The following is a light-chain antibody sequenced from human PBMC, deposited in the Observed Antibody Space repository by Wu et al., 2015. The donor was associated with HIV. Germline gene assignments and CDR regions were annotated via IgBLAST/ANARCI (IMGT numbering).Light chain of an antibody. J-gene: IGKJ2*01. CDR1: QNISSS. Sequence: EIVMTQFPATLSVSPGERATLSCRASQNISSSLAWYQQKRGQAPRLLIYGASNRATGVAARFTGSGSVTEFTLTITSMQSEDFAVYYCQQYNNWPPYTFGQGTKLEIK. CDR2: GAS. V-gene: IGKV3-15*01. CDR3: QQYNNWPPYT.